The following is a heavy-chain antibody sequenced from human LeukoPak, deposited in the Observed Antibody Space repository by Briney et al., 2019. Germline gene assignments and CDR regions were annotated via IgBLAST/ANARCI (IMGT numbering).Heavy chain of an antibody. J-gene: IGHJ4*02. V-gene: IGHV5-51*01. CDR2: IFPGDSDI. D-gene: IGHD1/OR15-1a*01. Sequence: GSLKISCKGSGYSFTTYWIGWVRQMPGKGLEWMGIIFPGDSDIAYSPSFQGHVTISADKSINTAYLQWSTLKASDTAIYYCATSESQTRFDSWGQGTLVTVSS. CDR1: GYSFTTYW. CDR3: ATSESQTRFDS.